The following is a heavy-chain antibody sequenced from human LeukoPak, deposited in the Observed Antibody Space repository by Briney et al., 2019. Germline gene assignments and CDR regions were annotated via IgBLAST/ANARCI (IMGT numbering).Heavy chain of an antibody. Sequence: GGSLRLSCAASGFTFSDYYMSWIRQAPGKGLEWVSYISSSGSAIYYADSVKGRFTISRDNAKNSLYLQMNSLRAEDTAVYYCARYTAMVIAYFDCWGQGTLVTVSS. CDR3: ARYTAMVIAYFDC. J-gene: IGHJ4*02. CDR1: GFTFSDYY. CDR2: ISSSGSAI. D-gene: IGHD5-18*01. V-gene: IGHV3-11*01.